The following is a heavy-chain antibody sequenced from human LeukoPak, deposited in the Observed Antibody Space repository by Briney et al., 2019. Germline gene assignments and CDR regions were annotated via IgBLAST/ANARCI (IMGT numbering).Heavy chain of an antibody. Sequence: GGSLRLSCAASGFTFSSYSMNWVRQAPGKGLEWVSSISSSSYIYYADSVKGRFTISRDNAKNSLYLQMNSLRAEGTAVYYCARGRGRYFDWLLGGAFDIWGQGTMVTVSS. CDR3: ARGRGRYFDWLLGGAFDI. D-gene: IGHD3-9*01. CDR2: ISSSSYI. V-gene: IGHV3-21*01. CDR1: GFTFSSYS. J-gene: IGHJ3*02.